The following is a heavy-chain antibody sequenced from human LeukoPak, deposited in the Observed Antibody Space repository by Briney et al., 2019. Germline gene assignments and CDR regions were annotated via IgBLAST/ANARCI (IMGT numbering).Heavy chain of an antibody. CDR3: AKDPGIAAAGTGADYYYYMDV. J-gene: IGHJ6*03. CDR2: IWYGGSNK. D-gene: IGHD6-13*01. CDR1: GFTFSSYW. Sequence: GGSLRLSCEASGFTFSSYWMSWVRQAPGKGLEWVAVIWYGGSNKYYADSVKGRFTISRDNSKNTLYLQMNSLRAEDTAVYYCAKDPGIAAAGTGADYYYYMDVWGKGTTVTVSS. V-gene: IGHV3-30*02.